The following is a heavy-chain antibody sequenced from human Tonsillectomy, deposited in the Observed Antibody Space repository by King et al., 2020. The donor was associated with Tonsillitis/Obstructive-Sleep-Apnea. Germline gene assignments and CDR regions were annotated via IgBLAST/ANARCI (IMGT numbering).Heavy chain of an antibody. CDR3: AKHQYHYDSSGYYYAFDI. Sequence: VQLVESGGGFIQPGGSLRLSCAASGFTFSNYAMSWVRQAPGKGLEWVSRISDRGGSTYYADSVKGRFTISRDNSKKTLHLQMNSLRAEDTAVYYCAKHQYHYDSSGYYYAFDIWGQGTRVTVSS. CDR1: GFTFSNYA. D-gene: IGHD3-22*01. CDR2: ISDRGGST. J-gene: IGHJ3*02. V-gene: IGHV3-23*04.